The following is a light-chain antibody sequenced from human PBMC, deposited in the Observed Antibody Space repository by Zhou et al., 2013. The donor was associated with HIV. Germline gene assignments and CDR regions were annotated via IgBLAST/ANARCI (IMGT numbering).Light chain of an antibody. V-gene: IGKV3-20*01. Sequence: EVLMTQSPVTLSVSPGARATLSCRASQSVDTYLAWYQQRPGQPPRLLIYGASSRATGIPDRFSGSGSGTDFTLTISRLEPEDFAVYYCQQYGSSPFAFGPGTKVDIK. CDR2: GAS. J-gene: IGKJ3*01. CDR3: QQYGSSPFA. CDR1: QSVDTY.